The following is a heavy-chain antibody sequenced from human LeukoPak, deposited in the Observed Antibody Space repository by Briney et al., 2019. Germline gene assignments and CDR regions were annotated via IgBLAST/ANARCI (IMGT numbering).Heavy chain of an antibody. D-gene: IGHD3-10*01. CDR1: GYPFSAHF. CDR2: IDTTTGNP. Sequence: GASVKVSCKASGYPFSAHFLNWVRQAPGQGLEWMGNIDTTTGNPRYAQGFTGRFVFSLDTSVSTAYLQITSLKADDTAAYYCVRGTPTPGMDYWGQGTQVTVSS. V-gene: IGHV7-4-1*02. CDR3: VRGTPTPGMDY. J-gene: IGHJ4*02.